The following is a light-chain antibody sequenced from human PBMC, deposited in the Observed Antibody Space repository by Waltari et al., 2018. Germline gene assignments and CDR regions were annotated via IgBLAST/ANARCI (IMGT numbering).Light chain of an antibody. CDR1: QSLLYNSNDKNY. CDR3: QQYDSRGT. CDR2: SAS. V-gene: IGKV4-1*01. J-gene: IGKJ1*01. Sequence: DIVMIQSSDSLAVFLRERVTIICKSSQSLLYNSNDKNYLAWYQQKPVQPPKLLFSSASTRNSGVPDRCSSSGSATDITLTSSSLQAEDVVYYYCQQYDSRGTFGQGTRVEIK.